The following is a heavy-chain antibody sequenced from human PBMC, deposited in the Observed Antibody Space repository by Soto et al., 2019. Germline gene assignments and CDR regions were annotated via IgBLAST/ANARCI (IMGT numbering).Heavy chain of an antibody. CDR1: GFTFSSSG. Sequence: PGGSLRLSCAASGFTFSSSGMHWVRQAPGKGLEWVAVIWRDGSNENYADSVKGRFTISRDNSKNTLYLQMNSLRVGDTAVYYCARAPGSLMSWALGYWGQGTLVTVSS. CDR2: IWRDGSNE. D-gene: IGHD2-15*01. J-gene: IGHJ4*02. V-gene: IGHV3-33*01. CDR3: ARAPGSLMSWALGY.